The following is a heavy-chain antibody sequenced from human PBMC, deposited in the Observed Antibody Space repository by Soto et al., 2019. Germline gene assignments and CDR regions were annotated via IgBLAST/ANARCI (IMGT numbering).Heavy chain of an antibody. J-gene: IGHJ5*02. CDR1: GGSISSGGYY. V-gene: IGHV4-31*03. Sequence: QVQLQESGPGLVKPSQTLSLTCTVSGGSISSGGYYWSWIRQHPGKGREWIGYIYYSGSTYYNPSLKGRVTISVDTSKIQFSLKLSSVTAADTAVYYCARVRYCSGGSCYPRFDPWGQGTLVTVSS. CDR2: IYYSGST. CDR3: ARVRYCSGGSCYPRFDP. D-gene: IGHD2-15*01.